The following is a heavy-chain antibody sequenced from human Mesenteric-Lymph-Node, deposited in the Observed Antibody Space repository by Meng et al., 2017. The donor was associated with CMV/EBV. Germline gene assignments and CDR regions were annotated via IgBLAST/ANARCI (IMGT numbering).Heavy chain of an antibody. D-gene: IGHD2-15*01. V-gene: IGHV1-2*02. CDR1: GYTFTGYY. CDR3: ARDADSTYCSGGSCYYLSWFDP. J-gene: IGHJ5*02. CDR2: INPNNGAT. Sequence: ASVKVSCKASGYTFTGYYMHWVRQAPGQGLEWMGWINPNNGATGYAQKFQGRVTMSRDTTINTAYMELSRLRSDDTAVYYCARDADSTYCSGGSCYYLSWFDPWGQGTRVTVSS.